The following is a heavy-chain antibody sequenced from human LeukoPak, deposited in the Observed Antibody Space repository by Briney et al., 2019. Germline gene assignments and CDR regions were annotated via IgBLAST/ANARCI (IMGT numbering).Heavy chain of an antibody. D-gene: IGHD3-10*01. CDR3: ASGTTRGVIPFDY. J-gene: IGHJ4*02. V-gene: IGHV3-48*03. CDR2: ISSSGSTI. Sequence: PGGSLRLSCAASGFTFSSYEMNGVRQAPGKGREWVSYISSSGSTIYYTDSVKGRFTISRDNAKNSLYLQMDSLRAEDTAVYYCASGTTRGVIPFDYWGQGTLVTVSS. CDR1: GFTFSSYE.